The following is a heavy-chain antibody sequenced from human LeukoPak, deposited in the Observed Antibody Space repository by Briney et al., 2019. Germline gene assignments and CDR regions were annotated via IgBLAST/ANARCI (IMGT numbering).Heavy chain of an antibody. CDR3: ARAKPKNMVRGLIMRRESRYYFDY. CDR1: GFTVSSNY. D-gene: IGHD3-10*01. J-gene: IGHJ4*02. V-gene: IGHV3-53*01. CDR2: IYSGGST. Sequence: GGSLRLSCAASGFTVSSNYMSWVRQAPGKGLEWVSVIYSGGSTYYAGSVKGRFTISRDNSKRTLYIQMNSLRAEDTAVYYCARAKPKNMVRGLIMRRESRYYFDYWGQGTLVTVSS.